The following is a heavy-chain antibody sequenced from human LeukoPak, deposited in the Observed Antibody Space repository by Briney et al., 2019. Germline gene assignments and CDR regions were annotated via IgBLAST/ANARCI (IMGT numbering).Heavy chain of an antibody. V-gene: IGHV3-23*01. D-gene: IGHD6-6*01. CDR3: ARGVWQLAQDAFDI. CDR2: VSGSGGST. J-gene: IGHJ3*02. CDR1: GFIFDSHA. Sequence: GGSLRPSCAGSGFIFDSHALTWVRQAPGKGLEWVATVSGSGGSTNYAASVKGRFIISRDNPKNTLYVQMNSLRAEDTAVYYCARGVWQLAQDAFDIWGQGTMVTVSS.